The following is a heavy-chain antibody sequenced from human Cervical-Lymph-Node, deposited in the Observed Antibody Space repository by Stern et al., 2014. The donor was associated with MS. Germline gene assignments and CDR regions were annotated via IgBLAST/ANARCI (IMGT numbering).Heavy chain of an antibody. Sequence: QVQLVPSGAEVKKPGASVKVSCQASGYTFTSYGISWVRQAPGQGLEWMGRISAYNVNTNYAQKLQGRITMATDTTTSTAYMELRSLRSDDTAVYYCARDQAGYNWFDPWGQGTLVTVSS. V-gene: IGHV1-18*04. J-gene: IGHJ5*02. CDR3: ARDQAGYNWFDP. CDR2: ISAYNVNT. CDR1: GYTFTSYG.